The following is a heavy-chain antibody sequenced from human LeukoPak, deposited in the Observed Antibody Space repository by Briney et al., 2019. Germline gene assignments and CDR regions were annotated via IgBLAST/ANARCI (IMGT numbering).Heavy chain of an antibody. CDR1: GFTFSSYG. J-gene: IGHJ3*02. Sequence: PGGSLRLSCSASGFTFSSYGMTWVRQAPGKGLEWVANIKQDGSEKYYVDSVKGRFTISRDNSKNTLYLQMNSLRAEDTAVYYCAKDLRRRYYFGSGSRGGTFDIWGQGTMVTVSS. D-gene: IGHD3-10*01. CDR3: AKDLRRRYYFGSGSRGGTFDI. CDR2: IKQDGSEK. V-gene: IGHV3-7*04.